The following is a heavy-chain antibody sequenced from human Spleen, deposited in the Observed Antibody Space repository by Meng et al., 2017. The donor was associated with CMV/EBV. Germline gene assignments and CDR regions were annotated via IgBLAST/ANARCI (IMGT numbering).Heavy chain of an antibody. CDR1: GFTFSTYT. CDR2: ISGGGTTI. D-gene: IGHD1-14*01. J-gene: IGHJ4*02. V-gene: IGHV3-23*01. CDR3: AKNPRRFDY. Sequence: GESLKISCAASGFTFSTYTMNWVRQAPGKGLEWVSSISGGGTTISYADSVKGRFTISRDNSKSTLYLQMNSLRVEDTAVYYCAKNPRRFDYWGQGTLVTVS.